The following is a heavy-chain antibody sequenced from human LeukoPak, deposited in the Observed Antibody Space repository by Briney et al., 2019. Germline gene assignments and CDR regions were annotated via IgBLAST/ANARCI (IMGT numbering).Heavy chain of an antibody. CDR1: AYSINSDYS. CDR2: IFHTGAT. CDR3: ARVRQKGTIWFDP. Sequence: SETLSLTCTVSAYSINSDYSWGWIRQPPGKGLEWIGNIFHTGATYYNPSLKSRVPISVEPSKSQFSLRLSSVTATDTAVYFCARVRQKGTIWFDPWGQGTLVTVSS. D-gene: IGHD4/OR15-4a*01. V-gene: IGHV4-38-2*02. J-gene: IGHJ5*02.